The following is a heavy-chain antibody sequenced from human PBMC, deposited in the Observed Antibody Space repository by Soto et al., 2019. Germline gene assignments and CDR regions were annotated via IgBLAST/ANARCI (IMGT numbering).Heavy chain of an antibody. CDR3: AREHSPSSYFFDY. D-gene: IGHD1-26*01. V-gene: IGHV2-5*02. CDR2: IYWDDER. Sequence: QITLKESGPTLVRPTQTLTLTCNFSGFSLNSMGVAVGWIRQPPGQALECLGLIYWDDERRYSPSLRSRLTITKDTSKHQVVLTMTNMDPVDTGTYFCAREHSPSSYFFDYWGQGALVTVSS. J-gene: IGHJ4*02. CDR1: GFSLNSMGVA.